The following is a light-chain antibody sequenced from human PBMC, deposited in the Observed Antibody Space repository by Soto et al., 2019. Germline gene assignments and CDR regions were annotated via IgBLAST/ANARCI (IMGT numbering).Light chain of an antibody. Sequence: QSALTQPASVSGSPGQSITISCTGTSSDIGNYDFVSWYQQVPGTAPKAMIYEVSSRPSGVSNRFSGSKSCNTASLTISGLQAEDEAYYYCSSYSSSNNFDVVFGGGTKLTVL. V-gene: IGLV2-14*01. J-gene: IGLJ2*01. CDR3: SSYSSSNNFDVV. CDR2: EVS. CDR1: SSDIGNYDF.